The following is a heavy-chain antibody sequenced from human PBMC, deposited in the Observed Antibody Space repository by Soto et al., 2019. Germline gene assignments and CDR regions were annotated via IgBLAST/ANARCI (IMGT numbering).Heavy chain of an antibody. J-gene: IGHJ4*02. D-gene: IGHD3-16*02. V-gene: IGHV4-34*01. CDR3: ARVPIMITFGGVIHESVYYFDY. CDR1: GGSFSGYY. Sequence: SETLSLTCAVYGGSFSGYYWSWIRQPPGKGLEWFGEINHSGSTNYNPSLKSRVTISVDTSKNQFSLKLSSVTAADTAVYYCARVPIMITFGGVIHESVYYFDYWGQGTLVTVSS. CDR2: INHSGST.